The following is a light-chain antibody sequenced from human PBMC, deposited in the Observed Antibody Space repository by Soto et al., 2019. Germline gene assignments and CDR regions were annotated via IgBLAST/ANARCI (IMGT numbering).Light chain of an antibody. CDR2: EVS. Sequence: QSALTQPASVSGSPGQSITISCTGTSSDVAAYNYVSWYQQHPGKAPKLMIYEVSNRPSGVSNRFSGSKSGNAASLTISGLQAEDEADYYCSSYTRSSTYVFGTGTKVTVL. V-gene: IGLV2-14*01. J-gene: IGLJ1*01. CDR3: SSYTRSSTYV. CDR1: SSDVAAYNY.